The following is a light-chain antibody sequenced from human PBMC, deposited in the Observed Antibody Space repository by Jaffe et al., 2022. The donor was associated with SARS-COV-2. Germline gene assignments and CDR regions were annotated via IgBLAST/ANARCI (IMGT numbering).Light chain of an antibody. CDR3: GTWDSSLSAV. CDR2: EDI. CDR1: SSNIGNNY. Sequence: QSVLTQPPSVSAAPGQKVTISCSGGSSNIGNNYVSWYQQLPGTAPKLLIYEDIKRPSGIPDRFSASKSGTSATLGITGLQTGDEADYYCGTWDSSLSAVFGGGTKLTVL. J-gene: IGLJ2*01. V-gene: IGLV1-51*02.